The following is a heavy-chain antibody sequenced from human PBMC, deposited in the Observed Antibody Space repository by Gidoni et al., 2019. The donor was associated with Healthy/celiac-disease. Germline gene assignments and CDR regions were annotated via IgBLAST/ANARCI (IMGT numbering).Heavy chain of an antibody. J-gene: IGHJ6*02. V-gene: IGHV3-21*01. CDR2: ISSSSSYI. D-gene: IGHD6-19*01. Sequence: EVQLVESGGGLVKPAGSLRLSCAASGCTFSSYIMNWVRQAPGKGLEWVSSISSSSSYIYYADSVKGRFTISRDNAKNSLYLQMNSLRAEDTAVYYCARDVEAVAGYYYYYGMDVWGQGTTVTVSS. CDR1: GCTFSSYI. CDR3: ARDVEAVAGYYYYYGMDV.